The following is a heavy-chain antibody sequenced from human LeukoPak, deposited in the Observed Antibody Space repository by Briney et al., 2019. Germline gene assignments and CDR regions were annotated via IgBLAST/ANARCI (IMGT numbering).Heavy chain of an antibody. CDR2: INPSGGST. V-gene: IGHV1-46*01. CDR3: ARDVSTWIQLGY. D-gene: IGHD5-18*01. Sequence: EASVKVSCKASGYTFTSYYMHWVRQAPGQGLEWMGIINPSGGSTRYAQKFQGRVTMTRDMSTSTVYMELSSLRSEDTAVYYCARDVSTWIQLGYWGQGTLVTVSS. J-gene: IGHJ4*02. CDR1: GYTFTSYY.